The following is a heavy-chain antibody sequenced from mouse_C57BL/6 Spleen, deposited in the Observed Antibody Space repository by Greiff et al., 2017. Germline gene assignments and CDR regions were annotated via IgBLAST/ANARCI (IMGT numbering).Heavy chain of an antibody. CDR2: ISNGGGST. CDR3: ARLDGYFAMDY. V-gene: IGHV5-12*01. Sequence: DVHLVESGRGLVQPRGSLKLSCAASGFTFSDYYMYWVRQTPEKRLEWVAYISNGGGSTNYPETVKGRFTISRDNAKNTLYLQMSRLKSEDTAMYYCARLDGYFAMDYWGQGTSVTVSS. CDR1: GFTFSDYY. D-gene: IGHD2-3*01. J-gene: IGHJ4*01.